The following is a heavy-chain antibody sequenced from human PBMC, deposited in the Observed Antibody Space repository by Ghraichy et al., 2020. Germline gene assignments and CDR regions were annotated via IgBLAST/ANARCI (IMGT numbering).Heavy chain of an antibody. CDR1: GFTFSSYW. V-gene: IGHV3-74*01. CDR3: ARGWDYGDYVDAFDI. J-gene: IGHJ3*02. Sequence: GGSLRLSCAASGFTFSSYWMHWVRQAPGKGLVWVSRINSDGSSTSYADSVKGRFTISRDNAKNTLYLQMNSLRAEDTAVYYCARGWDYGDYVDAFDIWGQGTMVTVSS. D-gene: IGHD4-17*01. CDR2: INSDGSST.